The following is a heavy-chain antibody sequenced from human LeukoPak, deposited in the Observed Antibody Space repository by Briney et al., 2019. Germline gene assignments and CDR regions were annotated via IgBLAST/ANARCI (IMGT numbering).Heavy chain of an antibody. CDR1: GFTFSSYG. CDR2: MKYDGSEK. J-gene: IGHJ4*02. Sequence: GGSLRLSCAASGFTFSSYGMHWVRQAPGKGLEWVANMKYDGSEKDYVDSVKGRFTISRDNAKNSLYLQMNSLRAEDTAVYYCARDIAAAGLFFDYWGQGTLVTVSS. V-gene: IGHV3-7*01. D-gene: IGHD6-13*01. CDR3: ARDIAAAGLFFDY.